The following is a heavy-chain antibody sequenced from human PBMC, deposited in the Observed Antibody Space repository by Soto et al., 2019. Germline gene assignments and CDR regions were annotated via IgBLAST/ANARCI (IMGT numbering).Heavy chain of an antibody. D-gene: IGHD4-17*01. CDR1: GFTFSSYS. Sequence: VGSLRLSCAASGFTFSSYSMNWVRQAPGKGLEWVSSISSSSSYIYYADSVKGRFTISRDNAKNSLYLQMNSLRAEDTAVYYCARGSLATVSPYYYYGMDVWGQGTTVTVSS. J-gene: IGHJ6*02. CDR2: ISSSSSYI. CDR3: ARGSLATVSPYYYYGMDV. V-gene: IGHV3-21*01.